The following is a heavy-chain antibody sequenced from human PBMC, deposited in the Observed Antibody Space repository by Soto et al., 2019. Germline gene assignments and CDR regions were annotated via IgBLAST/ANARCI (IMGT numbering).Heavy chain of an antibody. V-gene: IGHV3-30*03. J-gene: IGHJ4*02. CDR3: ARGAPTDYGDCDH. Sequence: GGSLRLSCAASGFTFSSYGMHWVRQAPGKGLEWVAVISYDGSNKYYADSVKGRFTISRDNSKNTLYLQMNSLRAEDTAVYYCARGAPTDYGDCDHWGQGTLVTVSS. CDR1: GFTFSSYG. CDR2: ISYDGSNK. D-gene: IGHD4-17*01.